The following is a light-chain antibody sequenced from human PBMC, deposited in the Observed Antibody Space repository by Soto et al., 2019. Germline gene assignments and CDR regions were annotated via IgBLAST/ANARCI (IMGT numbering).Light chain of an antibody. J-gene: IGLJ2*01. CDR3: SSYSRTTTLVV. CDR2: DII. CDR1: SSDIGAFTS. Sequence: QSALTQPASVSGSPGQSITISCTGTSSDIGAFTSVSWYQQHPGKAPKLIIYDIIHRPSGVSDRFSGSKSVNTASLPVSGLQPEDEANYYCSSYSRTTTLVVFGGGTKLTVL. V-gene: IGLV2-14*03.